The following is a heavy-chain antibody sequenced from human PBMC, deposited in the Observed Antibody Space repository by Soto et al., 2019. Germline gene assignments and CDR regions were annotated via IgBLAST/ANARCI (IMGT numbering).Heavy chain of an antibody. CDR3: ETGGGVAQPSYYYYYYMDV. D-gene: IGHD6-6*01. V-gene: IGHV3-30*03. CDR2: ISYDGSNK. J-gene: IGHJ6*03. Sequence: QVQLVESGGGVVQPARYLRLSCDACGFTFSGYGMHGVGQAPAKRLEPMGVISYDGSNKYYADSVKGRFTISRDNSKHYPSLLRTALRGVQCPVQLVETGGGVAQPSYYYYYYMDVWGKGTTVTVSS. CDR1: GFTFSGYG.